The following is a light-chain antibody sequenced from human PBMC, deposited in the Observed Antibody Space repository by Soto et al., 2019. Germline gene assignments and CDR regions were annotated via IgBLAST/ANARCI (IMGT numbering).Light chain of an antibody. V-gene: IGKV3-20*01. CDR1: QSVSSY. Sequence: EIVLTQSPATLSLSPVERATLSCRASQSVSSYLAWYQQKPGQAPRLLIYAASNRATGIPGSFSGSGSGTDFTLTISRLEPEDVAVYYCQRYGSSGTFGQGTKGDIK. CDR3: QRYGSSGT. J-gene: IGKJ1*01. CDR2: AAS.